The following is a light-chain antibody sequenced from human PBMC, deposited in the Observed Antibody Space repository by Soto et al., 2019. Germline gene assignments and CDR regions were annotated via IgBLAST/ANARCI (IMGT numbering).Light chain of an antibody. Sequence: EIVLTQSPATLSLSPGERATLSCRASQSVSSYLAWYQQKPGQAPRLLIYDASNRATGIPARCSGSGSGTDFTLTISSLEPEDFAVYYCQQRSNWPPFTFGGGTKVEIK. CDR2: DAS. CDR3: QQRSNWPPFT. J-gene: IGKJ4*01. CDR1: QSVSSY. V-gene: IGKV3-11*01.